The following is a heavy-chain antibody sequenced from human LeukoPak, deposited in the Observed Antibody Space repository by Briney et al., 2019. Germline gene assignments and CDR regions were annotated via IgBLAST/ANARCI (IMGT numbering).Heavy chain of an antibody. CDR2: IRSKTDGGTK. Sequence: GGSLRLSCAASGFTFSNAWMSWVRQAPGKGLEWVGRIRSKTDGGTKDYAAPVKGRFTMSRDDSKNTLYLQMNSLKTEDTAVYFCTTVAAAGATDYWGQGTLVTVSS. V-gene: IGHV3-15*01. CDR1: GFTFSNAW. D-gene: IGHD6-13*01. J-gene: IGHJ4*02. CDR3: TTVAAAGATDY.